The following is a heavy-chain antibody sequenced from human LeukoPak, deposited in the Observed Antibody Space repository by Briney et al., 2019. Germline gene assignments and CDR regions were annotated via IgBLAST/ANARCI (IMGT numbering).Heavy chain of an antibody. J-gene: IGHJ3*02. CDR1: GFTFSDHY. V-gene: IGHV3-72*01. D-gene: IGHD3-16*02. CDR3: ARRSLNAFDI. Sequence: PGGSLRLSCAASGFTFSDHYIDWVRKAPGKGLEWVGRSRNKANSYTTEYAASVKGRFTISRDDSKSSVYLQMNSLKTEDTVVYYCARRSLNAFDIWGQGTMVTVSS. CDR2: SRNKANSYTT.